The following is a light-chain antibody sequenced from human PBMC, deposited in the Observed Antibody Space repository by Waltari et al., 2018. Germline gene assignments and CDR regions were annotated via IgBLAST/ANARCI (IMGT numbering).Light chain of an antibody. CDR2: VNSDGSH. J-gene: IGLJ3*02. CDR3: QTGGHGTWV. Sequence: QLVLTQSPSASASLGASVKLTCTLSSGHSTNVIAWLQKRPERGPRFLMKVNSDGSHNKGDGVPARFSGSSPGAEHYLTISSLQSEDEADYYCQTGGHGTWVFGGGTKLTVL. CDR1: SGHSTNV. V-gene: IGLV4-69*01.